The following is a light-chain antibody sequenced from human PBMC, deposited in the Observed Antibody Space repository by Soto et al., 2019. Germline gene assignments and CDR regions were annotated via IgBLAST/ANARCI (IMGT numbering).Light chain of an antibody. J-gene: IGLJ3*02. CDR2: EVV. CDR1: SGDIGGYNS. Sequence: QSALTQPASVSGSPGQSITISCTGTSGDIGGYNSVSWYQQHPGKAPKLLIYEVVKRPSGVSNRFSGSKSGNTASLTISGLQADDEADYYCSSFTSSSPWVFCGGTTLTVL. V-gene: IGLV2-14*01. CDR3: SSFTSSSPWV.